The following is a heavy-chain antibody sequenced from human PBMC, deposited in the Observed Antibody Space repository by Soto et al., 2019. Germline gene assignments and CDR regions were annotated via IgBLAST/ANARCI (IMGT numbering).Heavy chain of an antibody. CDR3: ARSPGGYYID. CDR1: GFSFSSSG. CDR2: INTDGSST. V-gene: IGHV3-74*01. J-gene: IGHJ3*01. D-gene: IGHD3-9*01. Sequence: PGGSLRLSCAYSGFSFSSSGMHWVRQGPGKGLVWVSRINTDGSSTNYADSVKGRFTISRDNAKNTVYLQMNSLRAEDTAVYYCARSPGGYYIDWGQGTMVTVSS.